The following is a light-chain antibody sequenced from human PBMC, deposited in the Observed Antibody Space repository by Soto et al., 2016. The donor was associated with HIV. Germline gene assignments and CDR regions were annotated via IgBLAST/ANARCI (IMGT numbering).Light chain of an antibody. CDR1: NVGSKS. CDR2: DDS. V-gene: IGLV3-21*03. CDR3: QVWDASTDLVV. J-gene: IGLJ2*01. Sequence: SYELTQPPSLSVAPRKTARITCGGNNVGSKSVQLYQQKPGQAPVLVVYDDSDRPSGIPERFSGSNSGNTATLSISRVEAGDEADYYCQVWDASTDLVVFGGGTKLTVL.